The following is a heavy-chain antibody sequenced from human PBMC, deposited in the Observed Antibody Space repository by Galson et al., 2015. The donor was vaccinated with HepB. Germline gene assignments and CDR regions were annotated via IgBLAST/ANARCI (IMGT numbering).Heavy chain of an antibody. D-gene: IGHD3-3*01. CDR2: ISVSGGGT. CDR3: ARGPIDFWSGSSLKDSFDI. V-gene: IGHV3-23*01. J-gene: IGHJ3*02. CDR1: GFTFRSYV. Sequence: SLRLSCAASGFTFRSYVMSWVRQAPGKGLEWASGISVSGGGTYYADSVKGRFTISRDNSKNTVYLQMNSLRVEDTAVYYCARGPIDFWSGSSLKDSFDIWGQGTKVSVSS.